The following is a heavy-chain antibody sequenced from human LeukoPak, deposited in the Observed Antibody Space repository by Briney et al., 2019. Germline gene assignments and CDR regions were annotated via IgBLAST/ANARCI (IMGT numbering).Heavy chain of an antibody. V-gene: IGHV3-73*01. J-gene: IGHJ4*02. D-gene: IGHD6-13*01. Sequence: PGGSLRLSCAASGFTFSGSAMHWVRQASGKGLEWVGRIRSKANSYATAYAASVKGRFTISRDDSKNTAYLQMNSLKTEDTAVYYCTRHGGYSSSWSDYWGQGTLVTVYS. CDR3: TRHGGYSSSWSDY. CDR1: GFTFSGSA. CDR2: IRSKANSYAT.